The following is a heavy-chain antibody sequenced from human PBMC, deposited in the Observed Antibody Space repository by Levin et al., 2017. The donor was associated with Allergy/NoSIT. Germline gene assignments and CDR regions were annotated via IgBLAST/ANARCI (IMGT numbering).Heavy chain of an antibody. Sequence: PGGSLRLSCAGSGFTFSNYAMTWVRQAPGKGLEWVSTITSSGDRTNYADSVKGRFTISRDNSKSTLSLQMNNLRAEDTAVYYCAKDSRGNYVPGYFDYWGQGTLVPVSS. D-gene: IGHD3-10*02. V-gene: IGHV3-23*01. CDR3: AKDSRGNYVPGYFDY. CDR1: GFTFSNYA. J-gene: IGHJ4*02. CDR2: ITSSGDRT.